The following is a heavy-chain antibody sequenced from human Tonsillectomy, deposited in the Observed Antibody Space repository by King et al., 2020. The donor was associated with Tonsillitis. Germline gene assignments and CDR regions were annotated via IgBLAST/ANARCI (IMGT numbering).Heavy chain of an antibody. CDR2: IYSGGST. CDR3: ARVKSEHFESFAFDY. D-gene: IGHD3-3*02. V-gene: IGHV3-66*01. J-gene: IGHJ4*02. Sequence: VQLVESGGGLVQPGESLRLSCAASGFTVSSYYMSWVRQAPGKGLEWVSVIYSGGSTYYADSVKGRLTISRDNSKNTLYLQMNSLRAQDTAVYYCARVKSEHFESFAFDYWGQGTLVTVSS. CDR1: GFTVSSYY.